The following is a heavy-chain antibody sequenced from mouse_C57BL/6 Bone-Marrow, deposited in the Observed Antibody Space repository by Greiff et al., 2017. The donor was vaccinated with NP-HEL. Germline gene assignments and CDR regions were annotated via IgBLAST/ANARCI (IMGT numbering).Heavy chain of an antibody. CDR3: ARALYGNPAWFAY. CDR2: IYPGSGST. CDR1: GYTFTSYW. J-gene: IGHJ3*01. D-gene: IGHD2-1*01. V-gene: IGHV1-55*01. Sequence: QVQLQQPGAELVKPGASVKMSSKASGYTFTSYWITWVKQRPGQGLEWIGDIYPGSGSTNYNEKFKSKATLTVDTSSSTAYMQLSSLTSEDSAVYYCARALYGNPAWFAYWGQGTLVTVSA.